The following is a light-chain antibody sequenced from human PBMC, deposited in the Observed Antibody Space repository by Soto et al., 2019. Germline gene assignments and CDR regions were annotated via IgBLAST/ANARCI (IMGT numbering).Light chain of an antibody. CDR2: LYSDGSH. CDR3: QTWGTGTVV. Sequence: QPVLTQSPSASASLGASVKLTCTLNSGHNNYAIAWHQQQPGKGPRYLMKLYSDGSHNKGDGIPDRFSGSSSGTERYLSISSLQSEDEADYYCQTWGTGTVVFGGGTKLTVL. CDR1: SGHNNYA. V-gene: IGLV4-69*01. J-gene: IGLJ2*01.